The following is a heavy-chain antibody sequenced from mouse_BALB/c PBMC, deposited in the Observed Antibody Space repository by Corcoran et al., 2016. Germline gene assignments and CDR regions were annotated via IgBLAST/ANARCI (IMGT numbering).Heavy chain of an antibody. CDR2: IYWDDDK. CDR3: ARDYRYSWFAY. J-gene: IGHJ3*01. CDR1: GFSLSTSGMG. D-gene: IGHD2-14*01. Sequence: QVTLKESGPGILQPSQTLSLTCSFSGFSLSTSGMGVSWIRQPSGKGLEWLAHIYWDDDKRYNPSLKSRLTISKDTSSNQVFLKITSVDTADTATYYCARDYRYSWFAYWGQGTLVTVSA. V-gene: IGHV8-12*01.